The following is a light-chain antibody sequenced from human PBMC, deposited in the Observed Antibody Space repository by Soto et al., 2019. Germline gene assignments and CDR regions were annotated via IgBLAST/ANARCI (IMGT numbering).Light chain of an antibody. CDR1: QSINSW. CDR3: QQYDSFSVT. J-gene: IGKJ1*01. V-gene: IGKV1-5*01. CDR2: DAS. Sequence: IQMTQSPSFLSASVEDRVTITCRASQSINSWLAWYQQKPGKAPQILIYDASTLKSGVPSRFSASGSGTEFTLIISSLQPDDFATYYCQQYDSFSVTFGQGTKVDIK.